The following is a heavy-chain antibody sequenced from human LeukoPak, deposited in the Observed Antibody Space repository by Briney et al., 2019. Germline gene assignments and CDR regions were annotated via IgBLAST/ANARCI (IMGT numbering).Heavy chain of an antibody. Sequence: PGRSLRLSCAASGFTFSSYAMHWVRQAPGKGLEWVAVISYDGSNKYYADSVKGRFTISRDNSRNTLYLQMNSLRAEDTAVYYCARVVCSSTSCYIGAFDIWGQGTMVTVSS. V-gene: IGHV3-30-3*01. CDR1: GFTFSSYA. CDR2: ISYDGSNK. J-gene: IGHJ3*02. D-gene: IGHD2-2*02. CDR3: ARVVCSSTSCYIGAFDI.